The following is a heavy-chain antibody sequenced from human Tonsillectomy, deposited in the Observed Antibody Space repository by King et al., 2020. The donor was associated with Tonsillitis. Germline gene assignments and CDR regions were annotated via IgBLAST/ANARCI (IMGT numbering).Heavy chain of an antibody. J-gene: IGHJ4*02. Sequence: VQLVESGGGLVQPGGSLRLSCAASGFTFRSYAMSWVRQAPGKGLEWVSAISGSGGSKYYADSVKGRFTISSDNSKNTLYLQMNSLRAEDTAVYYCAQDVTDYGGAPTTFDYWGQGTLVSVSS. V-gene: IGHV3-23*04. CDR3: AQDVTDYGGAPTTFDY. D-gene: IGHD4-23*01. CDR2: ISGSGGSK. CDR1: GFTFRSYA.